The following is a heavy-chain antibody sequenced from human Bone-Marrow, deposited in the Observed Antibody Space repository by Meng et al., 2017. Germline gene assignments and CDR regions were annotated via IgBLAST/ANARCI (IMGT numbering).Heavy chain of an antibody. D-gene: IGHD3-16*01. Sequence: GESLKIPCAASGFTSNIYAMRWVRQAPGTGLEWVGRSKSETDGGTTDYAAPVKGRFTISREDSENTLYLQLSSLKTEDTDVYYCTTGVSVTSYWGQGALVTVSS. CDR3: TTGVSVTSY. J-gene: IGHJ4*02. CDR1: GFTSNIYA. CDR2: SKSETDGGTT. V-gene: IGHV3-15*01.